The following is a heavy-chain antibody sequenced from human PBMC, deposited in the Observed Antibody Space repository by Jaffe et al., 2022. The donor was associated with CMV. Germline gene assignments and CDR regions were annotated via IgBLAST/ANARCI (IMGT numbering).Heavy chain of an antibody. CDR1: GGSISSYY. J-gene: IGHJ3*02. Sequence: QVQLQESGPGLVKPSETLSLTCTVSGGSISSYYWSWIRQPAGKGLEWIGRIYPSGSTNYNPSLKSRVTMSLDTSKNQFSLNLSSVTAADTAMYYCARAAYSYEISGYYYFDAFDIWGQGTMVTVSS. D-gene: IGHD3-22*01. CDR3: ARAAYSYEISGYYYFDAFDI. CDR2: IYPSGST. V-gene: IGHV4-4*07.